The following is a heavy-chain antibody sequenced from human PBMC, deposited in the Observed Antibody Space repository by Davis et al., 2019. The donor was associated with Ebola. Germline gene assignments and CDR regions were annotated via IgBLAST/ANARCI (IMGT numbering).Heavy chain of an antibody. V-gene: IGHV3-23*01. CDR1: GFTFSNYG. CDR3: AKGGFYLYMDV. Sequence: GESLKISCAASGFTFSNYGMSWVRQAPGKGLEWVSTISRAGESTYYGDSVRGRFTISRDNSMNTVYVQMYSLRADDTAVYYCAKGGFYLYMDVWGKGTTVTVSS. D-gene: IGHD3-16*02. J-gene: IGHJ6*03. CDR2: ISRAGEST.